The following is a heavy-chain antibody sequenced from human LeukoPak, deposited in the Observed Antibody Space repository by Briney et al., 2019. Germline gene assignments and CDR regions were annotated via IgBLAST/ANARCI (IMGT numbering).Heavy chain of an antibody. CDR2: INPNSGGT. CDR3: ARETPTGSYFGY. Sequence: ASAKVSSKSSGYTFTGYYIHWVRQAPGQGLQWMGWINPNSGGTKYAQKFQGRVTMTRDTSISTASMELSSLRSDDTAVYYCARETPTGSYFGYWGQGTLVTVSS. CDR1: GYTFTGYY. J-gene: IGHJ4*02. V-gene: IGHV1-2*02. D-gene: IGHD1-26*01.